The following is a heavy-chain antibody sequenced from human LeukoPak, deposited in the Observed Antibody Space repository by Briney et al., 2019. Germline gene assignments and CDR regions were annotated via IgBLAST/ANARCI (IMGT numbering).Heavy chain of an antibody. CDR3: AKDRWIRGH. Sequence: PGGSLRLSCAASGFTFSSYWMTWVRQAPGKGLEWVANIKEDGSEKSYVDSVKGRFTISRDNAKNSLYLQLNSLRAEDTAVYYCAKDRWIRGHGGQGTLVTVSS. CDR2: IKEDGSEK. V-gene: IGHV3-7*04. J-gene: IGHJ4*02. D-gene: IGHD5-12*01. CDR1: GFTFSSYW.